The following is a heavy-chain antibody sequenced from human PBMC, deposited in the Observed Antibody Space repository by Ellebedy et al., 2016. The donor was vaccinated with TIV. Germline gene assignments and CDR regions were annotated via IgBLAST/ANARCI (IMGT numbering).Heavy chain of an antibody. D-gene: IGHD5-18*01. CDR2: IYYSGST. CDR1: GGSISSYY. Sequence: SETLSLXCTVSGGSISSYYWSWIRQPPGKGLEWIGYIYYSGSTYYNPSLKSRVTISVDTSKNQFSLKLSSVTAADTAVYYCARLVLIGYSYGPTDSPFDPWGQGTLVTVSS. V-gene: IGHV4-59*04. J-gene: IGHJ5*02. CDR3: ARLVLIGYSYGPTDSPFDP.